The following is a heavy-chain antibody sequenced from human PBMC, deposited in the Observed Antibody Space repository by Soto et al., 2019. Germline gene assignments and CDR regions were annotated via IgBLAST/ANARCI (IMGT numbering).Heavy chain of an antibody. J-gene: IGHJ3*02. D-gene: IGHD3-10*01. V-gene: IGHV1-8*01. CDR1: GYTFTSYD. CDR2: MNPNSGNT. Sequence: ASVKVSCKASGYTFTSYDINWVRQATGQGLEWMGWMNPNSGNTGYAQKFQGRVTMTRNTSISTAYMELSSLRSEDTAVYYCARGTHYYGSGSYYAFDIWGQGTMVTVSS. CDR3: ARGTHYYGSGSYYAFDI.